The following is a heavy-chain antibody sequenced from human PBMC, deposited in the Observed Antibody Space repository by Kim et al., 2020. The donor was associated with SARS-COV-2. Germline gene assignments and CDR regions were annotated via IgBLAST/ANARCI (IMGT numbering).Heavy chain of an antibody. Sequence: GGSLRLSCVGSGFTFDDYAMHWVRQAPGKGLEWVAATSWNGANSGYADFLKGRFTISRDNSKNALYLQMSVLRTDDTGVYFCFGYRRSQSSYMDVWGKGTTVIVSS. CDR2: TSWNGANS. J-gene: IGHJ6*03. V-gene: IGHV3-9*01. CDR1: GFTFDDYA. CDR3: FGYRRSQSSYMDV. D-gene: IGHD5-18*01.